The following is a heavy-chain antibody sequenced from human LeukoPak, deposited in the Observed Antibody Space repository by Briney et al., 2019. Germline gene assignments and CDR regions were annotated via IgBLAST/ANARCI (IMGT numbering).Heavy chain of an antibody. Sequence: SVRVSFKASGGTFIIYAISWVRQAPGQGGGWRGRIIPIFGIANYAQKFQGRVTITADKSTSTAYMELSSLRSEDTAVYYCARVEIAARLGWYFDLWGRGTLVTVSS. CDR2: IIPIFGIA. D-gene: IGHD6-6*01. J-gene: IGHJ2*01. CDR3: ARVEIAARLGWYFDL. V-gene: IGHV1-69*10. CDR1: GGTFIIYA.